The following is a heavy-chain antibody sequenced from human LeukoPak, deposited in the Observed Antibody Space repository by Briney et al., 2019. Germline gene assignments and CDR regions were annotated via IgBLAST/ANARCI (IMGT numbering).Heavy chain of an antibody. V-gene: IGHV3-9*01. Sequence: GRSLRLSCAASGFTFDDYAMHWVRQAPGKGLEWVSGISWNSGSIGYADSVKGRFTISRDNAKNSLYLQMNSLRAEDTALYYCAKGGERATNEAFDYWGQGTLVTVSS. CDR3: AKGGERATNEAFDY. CDR2: ISWNSGSI. D-gene: IGHD1-26*01. CDR1: GFTFDDYA. J-gene: IGHJ4*02.